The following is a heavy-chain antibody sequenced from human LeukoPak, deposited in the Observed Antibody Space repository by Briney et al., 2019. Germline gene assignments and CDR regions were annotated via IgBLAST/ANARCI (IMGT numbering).Heavy chain of an antibody. CDR2: ISYDGSNK. Sequence: PGRSLRLSCAASGFTFSSYAMHWVRQAPGKGLEWVAVISYDGSNKYYADSVKGRFTISRDSSKNTLYLQMNSLRAEDTVVYYCARSLYYYGSGGEDYWGQGTLVTVSS. CDR1: GFTFSSYA. V-gene: IGHV3-30-3*01. CDR3: ARSLYYYGSGGEDY. D-gene: IGHD3-10*01. J-gene: IGHJ4*02.